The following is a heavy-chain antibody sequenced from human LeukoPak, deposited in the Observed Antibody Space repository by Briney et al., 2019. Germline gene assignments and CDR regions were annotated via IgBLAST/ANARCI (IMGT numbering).Heavy chain of an antibody. D-gene: IGHD3-22*01. CDR2: IKQDGSEK. Sequence: GGSLRLSCAASGFTFSSYWMSWVRQAPGKGLEWVANIKQDGSEKYYVDSVKGRFTISRDNAKNSLYLQMNGLRAEDTAVYYCALHYYDSSGSPYYWGQGTLVTVSS. CDR3: ALHYYDSSGSPYY. CDR1: GFTFSSYW. V-gene: IGHV3-7*01. J-gene: IGHJ4*02.